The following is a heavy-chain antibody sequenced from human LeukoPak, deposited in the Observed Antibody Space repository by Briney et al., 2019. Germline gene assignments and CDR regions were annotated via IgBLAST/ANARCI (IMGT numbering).Heavy chain of an antibody. CDR1: GGSISSSNW. CDR2: IYHSGST. V-gene: IGHV4-4*02. D-gene: IGHD6-6*01. J-gene: IGHJ4*02. Sequence: SGTLSLTCAVSGGSISSSNWCSWVRQPPGKGLEWIGEIYHSGSTNYNPSLKSRVTISVDTSKNQFSLKLSSVTAADTAVYYCAYSSSSASFDYWGQGTLVTVSS. CDR3: AYSSSSASFDY.